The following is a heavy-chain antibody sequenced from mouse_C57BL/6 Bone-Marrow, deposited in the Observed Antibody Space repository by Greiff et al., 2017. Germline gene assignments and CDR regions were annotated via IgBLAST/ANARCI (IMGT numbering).Heavy chain of an antibody. CDR3: ARSPYYDYDVGFAY. CDR2: IDPSDSET. D-gene: IGHD2-4*01. Sequence: QVQLKQPGAELVRPGSSVKLSCKASGYTFTSYWMHWVKQRPIQGLEWIGNIDPSDSETHYNQKFKDKATLTVDKSSSTAYMQLSSLTSEDSAVYYCARSPYYDYDVGFAYWGQGTLVTVSA. CDR1: GYTFTSYW. J-gene: IGHJ3*01. V-gene: IGHV1-52*01.